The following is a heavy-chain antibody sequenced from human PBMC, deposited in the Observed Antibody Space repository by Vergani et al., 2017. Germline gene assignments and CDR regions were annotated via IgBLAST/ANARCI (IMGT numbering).Heavy chain of an antibody. V-gene: IGHV3-30*02. D-gene: IGHD3-22*01. CDR3: ARVSNSGYYADY. Sequence: QVQLVESGGGVVQPGGSLRLSCAASGFTFSSYGMHWVRQAPGKGLEWVAFIRYDGSNKYYADSVKGRFTISRDNSKNTLYLQMNSLRAEDTAVYYCARVSNSGYYADYWGQGTLVTVSS. J-gene: IGHJ4*02. CDR1: GFTFSSYG. CDR2: IRYDGSNK.